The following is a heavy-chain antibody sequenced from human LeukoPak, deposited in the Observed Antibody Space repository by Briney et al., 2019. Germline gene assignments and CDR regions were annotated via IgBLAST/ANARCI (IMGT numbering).Heavy chain of an antibody. CDR2: IWYDGSNK. CDR1: GFTFSSYG. Sequence: GRSLRLSCAASGFTFSSYGMHWVRQAPGKGLEWVAVIWYDGSNKYYADSVKGRFTISRDNSKNTLYLQMNSLRAEDTAVYYCAKTGGNDYGDYPGYWGQGTLVTVSS. J-gene: IGHJ4*02. V-gene: IGHV3-33*06. D-gene: IGHD4-17*01. CDR3: AKTGGNDYGDYPGY.